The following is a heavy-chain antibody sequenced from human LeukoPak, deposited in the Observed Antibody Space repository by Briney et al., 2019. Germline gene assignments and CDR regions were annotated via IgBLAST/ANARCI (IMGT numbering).Heavy chain of an antibody. CDR1: GFTFSSYA. CDR3: AKTLTYYYDSSGDDY. V-gene: IGHV3-23*01. Sequence: GGSLRLSCAASGFTFSSYAMSWVRQAPGKGLEWVSAISGSGGSTYYADSVKGRFTISRDNSKNTLYLQMNSLRAEDKAVYYCAKTLTYYYDSSGDDYWGQGTLVTVSS. D-gene: IGHD3-22*01. J-gene: IGHJ4*02. CDR2: ISGSGGST.